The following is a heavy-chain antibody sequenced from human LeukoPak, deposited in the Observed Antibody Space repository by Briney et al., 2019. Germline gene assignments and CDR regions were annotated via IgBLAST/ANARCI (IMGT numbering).Heavy chain of an antibody. J-gene: IGHJ6*03. CDR2: INPNSGGT. D-gene: IGHD2-2*01. CDR3: AASANNYYYYYMDV. Sequence: ASVKVSCKASGYTFTGYYMHWVRQAPGQGLEWMGWINPNSGGTNYAQKFQGRVTMTRDTSISTAYMELSRLRSDDTAVYYCAASANNYYYYYMDVWGKGTTVTVSS. CDR1: GYTFTGYY. V-gene: IGHV1-2*02.